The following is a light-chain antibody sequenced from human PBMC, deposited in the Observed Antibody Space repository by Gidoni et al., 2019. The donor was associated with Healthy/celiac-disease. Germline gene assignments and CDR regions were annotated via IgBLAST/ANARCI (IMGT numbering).Light chain of an antibody. V-gene: IGLV3-1*01. CDR2: QDS. J-gene: IGLJ2*01. CDR3: QAWDSSTAP. Sequence: SYELTQPPSVSVSPGQTASITCSGDKWGDKYACWYQQKPGQSPVLVIYQDSKRPSGIPERFSGSNSGNTATLTFSGTQAMDAAAYYCQAWDSSTAPFGGGTKLTVL. CDR1: KWGDKY.